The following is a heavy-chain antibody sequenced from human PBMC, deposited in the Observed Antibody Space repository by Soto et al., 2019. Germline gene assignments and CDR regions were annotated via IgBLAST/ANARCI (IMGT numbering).Heavy chain of an antibody. Sequence: EVQLVESGGGLVQPGGSLRLSCAASGFTFSRYSMNWVRQAPGKGLEWVSYISSSSNSIYYADSVKGRFTISRDNAKNSLHLQMNSLRAEDTAVYYWASPVECSTTICIRWGQGTLVTVSS. J-gene: IGHJ4*02. D-gene: IGHD1-1*01. CDR2: ISSSSNSI. CDR3: ASPVECSTTICIR. CDR1: GFTFSRYS. V-gene: IGHV3-48*01.